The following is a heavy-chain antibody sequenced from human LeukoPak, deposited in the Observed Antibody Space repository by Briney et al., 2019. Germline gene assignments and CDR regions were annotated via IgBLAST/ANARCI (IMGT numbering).Heavy chain of an antibody. D-gene: IGHD3-10*01. CDR3: AAHTYYYSSGSFAY. CDR2: MNPSSGNT. J-gene: IGHJ4*02. CDR1: GYTFTSYD. V-gene: IGHV1-8*01. Sequence: ASVKVSCKASGYTFTSYDINWGRQATGQRPEWMGWMNPSSGNTGYAQRFQGRVTMTRDTSTNTAYLELSSLRSDDTAVYYCAAHTYYYSSGSFAYWGQGTLVTVSS.